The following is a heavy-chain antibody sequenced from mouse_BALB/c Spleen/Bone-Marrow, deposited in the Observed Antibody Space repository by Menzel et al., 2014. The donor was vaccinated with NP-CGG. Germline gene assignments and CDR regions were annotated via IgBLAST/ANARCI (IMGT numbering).Heavy chain of an antibody. CDR1: GYTFTDYN. D-gene: IGHD2-1*01. CDR3: ARSYGNYDAWFAH. CDR2: IYPYNGGA. Sequence: VQLQQSGPELVKPGASVKISCKASGYTFTDYNMHWVKQSHGKSLKWIGYIYPYNGGAGYNQKFKSKATLTVDNSSSTAYMELRSLTSDDSAVYYCARSYGNYDAWFAHWGQGTLVTVSA. V-gene: IGHV1S29*02. J-gene: IGHJ3*01.